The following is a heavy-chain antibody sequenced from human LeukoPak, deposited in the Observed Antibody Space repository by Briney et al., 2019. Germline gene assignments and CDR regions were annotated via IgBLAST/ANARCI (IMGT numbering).Heavy chain of an antibody. CDR2: IIPIFGTA. Sequence: SVKVSCKASGYTFTNYDISWVRQAPGQGLEWMGGIIPIFGTANYAQKFQGRVTITADESTSTAYMELSSLRSEDTAVYYCARDSGSYFPYYFDYWGQGTLVTVSS. CDR3: ARDSGSYFPYYFDY. CDR1: GYTFTNYD. J-gene: IGHJ4*02. V-gene: IGHV1-69*13. D-gene: IGHD1-26*01.